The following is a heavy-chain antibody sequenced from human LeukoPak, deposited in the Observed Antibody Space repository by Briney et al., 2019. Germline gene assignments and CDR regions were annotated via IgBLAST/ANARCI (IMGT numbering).Heavy chain of an antibody. CDR3: TRGGYCGADNCYSGGDYFDP. V-gene: IGHV3-74*03. CDR1: GSNVSIYW. CDR2: INSDGSRR. D-gene: IGHD2-15*01. Sequence: GGSLRLSCAASGSNVSIYWMHWVRQAPGKGLVWVSRINSDGSRRMYADSVKGRFTISRDNAKDTLYLQMNSLRAEDTATYFCTRGGYCGADNCYSGGDYFDPWGQGTLVTVSS. J-gene: IGHJ5*02.